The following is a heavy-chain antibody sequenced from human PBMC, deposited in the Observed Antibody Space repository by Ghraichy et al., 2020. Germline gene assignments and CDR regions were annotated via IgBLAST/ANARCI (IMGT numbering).Heavy chain of an antibody. CDR3: ARGLMYGDYGNYYYYMDV. J-gene: IGHJ6*03. CDR2: TYYRSKWYN. D-gene: IGHD4-17*01. V-gene: IGHV6-1*01. CDR1: GDSVSSNSAA. Sequence: SQTLSLTCAISGDSVSSNSAAWNWIRQSPSRGLEWLGRTYYRSKWYNDYAVSVKSRITINPDTSKNQFSLQLNSVTPEDTAVYYCARGLMYGDYGNYYYYMDVWGKGTTVTVSS.